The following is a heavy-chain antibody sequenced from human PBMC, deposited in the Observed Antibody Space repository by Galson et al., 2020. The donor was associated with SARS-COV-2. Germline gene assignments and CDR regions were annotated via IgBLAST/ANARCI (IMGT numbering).Heavy chain of an antibody. CDR1: GFSFSSYG. V-gene: IGHV3-30*02. Sequence: QLGESLKISCAASGFSFSSYGMHWVRQAPGKRLEWVAVIRYDGSNKYYADSVKGRFTISRDKSNNTLYLQMNSLRAEDTADCASGSSSFDYWGQGTLVSVSA. D-gene: IGHD6-13*01. J-gene: IGHJ4*02. CDR3: GSSSFDY. CDR2: IRYDGSNK.